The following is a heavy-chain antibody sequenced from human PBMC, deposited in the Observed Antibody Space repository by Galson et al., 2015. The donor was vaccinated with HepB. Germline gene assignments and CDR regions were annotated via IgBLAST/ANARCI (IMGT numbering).Heavy chain of an antibody. CDR1: GYSFTSYW. D-gene: IGHD3-22*01. CDR2: IYPGDPDT. J-gene: IGHJ3*02. V-gene: IGHV5-51*03. Sequence: QSGAEVKKPGESLKISCKGSGYSFTSYWIGWVRQMPGKGLEWMGIIYPGDPDTRFSPSFQGQVTVSADKSISTAYLQWSSLKASDTAMYYCARSAKYYYDSSGYYQDAFDIWGQGTMVTVSS. CDR3: ARSAKYYYDSSGYYQDAFDI.